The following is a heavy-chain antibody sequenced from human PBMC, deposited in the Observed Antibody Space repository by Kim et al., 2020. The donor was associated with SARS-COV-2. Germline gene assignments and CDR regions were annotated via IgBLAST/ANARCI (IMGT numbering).Heavy chain of an antibody. CDR3: ATASTVVTPSSDY. Sequence: GGSLRLSCAASGFTFSDYYMSWIRQAPGRGLEWVSYISSSGSYTNYADSVKGRFTISRDNAKNSLYLQMNSLRAEDTAVYYCATASTVVTPSSDYWGQGT. CDR1: GFTFSDYY. CDR2: ISSSGSYT. V-gene: IGHV3-11*03. J-gene: IGHJ4*02. D-gene: IGHD2-21*02.